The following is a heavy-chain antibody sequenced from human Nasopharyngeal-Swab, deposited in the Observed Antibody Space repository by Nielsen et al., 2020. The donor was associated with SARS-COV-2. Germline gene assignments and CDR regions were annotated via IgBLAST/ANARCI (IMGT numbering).Heavy chain of an antibody. Sequence: GGSLRLSCAASGFTFSSYSMNWVRQAPGKGLEWVSYISSSSSTIYYADSVKGRFTISRDNAKNSVYLQINSLRAEDTALYFCARDGYSYDFSSYYMDVWGKGTTVTVSS. CDR1: GFTFSSYS. CDR2: ISSSSSTI. J-gene: IGHJ6*03. D-gene: IGHD5-18*01. V-gene: IGHV3-48*04. CDR3: ARDGYSYDFSSYYMDV.